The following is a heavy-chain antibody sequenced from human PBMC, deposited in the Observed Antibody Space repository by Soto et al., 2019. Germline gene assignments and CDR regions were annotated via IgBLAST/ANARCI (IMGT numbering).Heavy chain of an antibody. CDR3: ARTVLGPDLLADSFVDYYYYMDV. D-gene: IGHD3-9*01. CDR1: GSSISNFY. Sequence: PSETLSLTCTVSGSSISNFYWSWIRQPPGKGLEWIGYVYYTGSTSYNPSLKRRVTFSADSSRGQFSLRLNSVTAADTAVYYCARTVLGPDLLADSFVDYYYYMDVWGQGTTVT. V-gene: IGHV4-59*08. CDR2: VYYTGST. J-gene: IGHJ6*03.